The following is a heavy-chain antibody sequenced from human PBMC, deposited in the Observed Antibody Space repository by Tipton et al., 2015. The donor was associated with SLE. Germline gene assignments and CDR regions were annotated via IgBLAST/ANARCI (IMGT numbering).Heavy chain of an antibody. CDR3: ARDRGAAPDY. V-gene: IGHV4-4*02. CDR1: GGSISSSNW. CDR2: IYHSGNT. Sequence: PGLVKPSGTLSLTCAVSGGSISSSNWWSWVRQPPGKGLEWIGEIYHSGNTKYNPSLKSRVTISVDTSKNQFSLNLISVTVADTAVYYCARDRGAAPDYWGQGTLVTVSS. D-gene: IGHD6-6*01. J-gene: IGHJ4*02.